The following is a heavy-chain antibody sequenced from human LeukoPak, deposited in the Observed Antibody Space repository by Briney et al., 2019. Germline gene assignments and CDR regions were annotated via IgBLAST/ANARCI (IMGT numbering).Heavy chain of an antibody. J-gene: IGHJ3*02. Sequence: GGSLRLSCAASGFTFSSYAMHWVRQAPGKGLEWVAVISYDGSNKYYADSVRGRFTISRDTSKNTVFLQMNSLRADDTAVYYCAKDRAYPNDVFDIWGQGTMVTVSS. CDR3: AKDRAYPNDVFDI. D-gene: IGHD2-21*01. CDR1: GFTFSSYA. CDR2: ISYDGSNK. V-gene: IGHV3-30*04.